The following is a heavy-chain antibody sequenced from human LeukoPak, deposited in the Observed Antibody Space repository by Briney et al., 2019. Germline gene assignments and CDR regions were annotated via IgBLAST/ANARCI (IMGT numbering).Heavy chain of an antibody. CDR3: ARTFAAAHIDY. CDR2: ITGSGSGI. CDR1: EFTFSSYS. Sequence: GGSLRLSCAASEFTFSSYSMNWVRQAPGKGLQWVSYITGSGSGIHYADSVKGRFTISRDNAKNTLYLEMNSLRAEDAAVYYCARTFAAAHIDYWGQGTLVTVSS. J-gene: IGHJ4*02. V-gene: IGHV3-48*04. D-gene: IGHD2-15*01.